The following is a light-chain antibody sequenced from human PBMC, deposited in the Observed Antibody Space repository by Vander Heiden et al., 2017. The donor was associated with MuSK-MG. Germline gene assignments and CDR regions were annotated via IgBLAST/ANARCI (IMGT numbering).Light chain of an antibody. CDR1: SSDVGGYNY. CDR3: SSYTSSSTLEV. J-gene: IGLJ2*01. Sequence: QSALTQPASVSGSPGQSITISCTGTSSDVGGYNYVSWYQQHPGKAPKLMIYDVSNRPSGVANRFSGSKSGNTAALTISVLQAEEEADYYCSSYTSSSTLEVFGGGTKLTVL. CDR2: DVS. V-gene: IGLV2-14*01.